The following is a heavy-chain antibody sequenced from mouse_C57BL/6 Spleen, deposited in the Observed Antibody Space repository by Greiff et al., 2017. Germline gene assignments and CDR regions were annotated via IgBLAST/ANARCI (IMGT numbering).Heavy chain of an antibody. J-gene: IGHJ4*01. V-gene: IGHV1-54*01. CDR2: INPGSGGT. CDR3: ARCRHYYGDAMDY. CDR1: GYAFTNYL. D-gene: IGHD1-2*01. Sequence: QVQLKQSGAELVRPGTSVKVSCKASGYAFTNYLIEWVKQRPGQGLEWIGVINPGSGGTNYNEKFKGKATLTADKSSSTAYMQLSSLTSEDSAVYFCARCRHYYGDAMDYWGQGTSVTVSS.